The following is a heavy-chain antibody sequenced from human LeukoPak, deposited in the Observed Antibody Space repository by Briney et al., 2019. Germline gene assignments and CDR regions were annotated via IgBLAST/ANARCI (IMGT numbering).Heavy chain of an antibody. CDR2: ISCSGGRT. Sequence: GGSLRLSCVASGFTFSTYRMSWVRQAPGKGLEWVSGISCSGGRTYYADSVKGRFTISRDNSKNTLYLQMNSLRAEDTAVYYCAKVTFEGVDPWGQGTLVTVSS. CDR3: AKVTFEGVDP. J-gene: IGHJ5*02. D-gene: IGHD2/OR15-2a*01. CDR1: GFTFSTYR. V-gene: IGHV3-23*01.